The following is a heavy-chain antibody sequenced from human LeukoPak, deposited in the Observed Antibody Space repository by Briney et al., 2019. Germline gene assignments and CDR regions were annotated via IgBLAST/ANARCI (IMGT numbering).Heavy chain of an antibody. V-gene: IGHV3-30*02. CDR1: GFIFIGYG. J-gene: IGHJ6*04. D-gene: IGHD3-3*02. Sequence: GGSLRLSCAASGFIFIGYGMHWVRQAPGKGPEWVAFIRPDGHNKYYADSVKGRFMISRDNSKNTVDLQMSSLRGDDTAMYYCSKEGAASWDVDVWGKGTTVTVSS. CDR2: IRPDGHNK. CDR3: SKEGAASWDVDV.